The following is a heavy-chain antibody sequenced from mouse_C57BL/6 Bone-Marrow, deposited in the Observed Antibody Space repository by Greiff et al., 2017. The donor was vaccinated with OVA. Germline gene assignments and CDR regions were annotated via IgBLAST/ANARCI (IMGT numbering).Heavy chain of an antibody. CDR2: IYPGNSDT. V-gene: IGHV1-5*01. CDR1: GYTFTSYW. Sequence: EVQLQESGPVLARPGASVKMSCKTSGYTFTSYWMHWVKQRPGQGLEWIGAIYPGNSDTSYNQKFKGKAKLTAVTSASTAYMELSSLTNEDSAVYDCTRGSQLRDYYAMDYWGQGTSVTVSS. D-gene: IGHD3-2*02. CDR3: TRGSQLRDYYAMDY. J-gene: IGHJ4*01.